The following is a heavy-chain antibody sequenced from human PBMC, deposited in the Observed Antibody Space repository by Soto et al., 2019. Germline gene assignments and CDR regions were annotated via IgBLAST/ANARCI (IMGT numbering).Heavy chain of an antibody. D-gene: IGHD2-2*02. Sequence: GPVRPSCRAPGFLYCPPWSPWVRHDTGQGLVRVSRITSDGRSTSYADSVKGRFTISRDNAKNTLSLQMNSLRADDTAVYYCARGGVGRYCSRSSCYTWVFDDWGQGTLVTVSS. J-gene: IGHJ4*02. CDR1: GFLYCPPW. V-gene: IGHV3-74*01. CDR3: ARGGVGRYCSRSSCYTWVFDD. CDR2: ITSDGRST.